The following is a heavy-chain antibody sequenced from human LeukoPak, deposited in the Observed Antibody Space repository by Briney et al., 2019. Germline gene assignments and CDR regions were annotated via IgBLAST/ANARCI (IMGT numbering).Heavy chain of an antibody. V-gene: IGHV3-30*04. CDR3: ARDPKYYGSGFSAENAVDY. Sequence: GGSLRLSCAASGFTFSSYAMHWVRQAPGKGLEWVAVISYGGSNKYYADSVKGRFTISRDNSKSTLYLQMNSLRAEDTAVYYCARDPKYYGSGFSAENAVDYWGQGTLVTVAS. CDR2: ISYGGSNK. J-gene: IGHJ4*02. CDR1: GFTFSSYA. D-gene: IGHD3-10*01.